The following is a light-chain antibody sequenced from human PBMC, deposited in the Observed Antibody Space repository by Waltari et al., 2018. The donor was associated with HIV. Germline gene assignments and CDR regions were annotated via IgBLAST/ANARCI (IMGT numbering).Light chain of an antibody. CDR3: AAWDDSLSGPV. CDR2: RTN. V-gene: IGLV1-47*01. Sequence: QSILTQPPSTSGPPGQRVTISCSGSGSNIGSKSVSWYLLLLATAPKLLIYRTNPRPSGVPYRCSGSKSATSASLAIGGLRSEDEADYYCAAWDDSLSGPVFGGGTKLTVL. CDR1: GSNIGSKS. J-gene: IGLJ3*02.